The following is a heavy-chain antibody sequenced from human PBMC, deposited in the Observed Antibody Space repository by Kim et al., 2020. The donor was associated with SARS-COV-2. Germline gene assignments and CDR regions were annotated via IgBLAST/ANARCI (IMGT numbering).Heavy chain of an antibody. D-gene: IGHD1-20*01. Sequence: GGSLRLSCAASGFTFDDYAMHWVRQAPGKGLEWVSGISWNSGSIGYADSVKGRFTISRDNAKNSLYLQMNSLRAEDTALYYCAKEITGTPGLPYFDYWGQGTLVTVSS. V-gene: IGHV3-9*01. CDR3: AKEITGTPGLPYFDY. J-gene: IGHJ4*02. CDR1: GFTFDDYA. CDR2: ISWNSGSI.